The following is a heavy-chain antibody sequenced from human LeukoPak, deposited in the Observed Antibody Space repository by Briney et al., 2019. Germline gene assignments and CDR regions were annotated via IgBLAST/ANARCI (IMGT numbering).Heavy chain of an antibody. V-gene: IGHV3-7*01. CDR1: GFTFNEAW. Sequence: GGSLRLSCAASGFTFNEAWMSWVRQAPGKGLEWVANIKQDGSEKYYADAVKGRFTISRDNTKNSLSLQMNSLTAEDTAVYYCARAGSNWNYVYWGQGTLVTVSS. CDR3: ARAGSNWNYVY. D-gene: IGHD1-7*01. J-gene: IGHJ4*02. CDR2: IKQDGSEK.